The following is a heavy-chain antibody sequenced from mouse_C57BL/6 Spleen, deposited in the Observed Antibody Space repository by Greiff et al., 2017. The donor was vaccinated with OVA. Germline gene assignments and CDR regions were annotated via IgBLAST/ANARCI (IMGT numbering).Heavy chain of an antibody. D-gene: IGHD1-1*01. CDR1: GFTFSNYW. J-gene: IGHJ4*01. Sequence: EVKLVESGGGLVQPGGSMKLSCVASGFTFSNYWMNWVRQSPEKGLEWVAQIRLKSDNYATHYAESVKGRFTISRDDSKSSVYLQMNNLRAEDTGIYYCTGVLLPYYAMDYWGQGTSVTVSS. V-gene: IGHV6-3*01. CDR2: IRLKSDNYAT. CDR3: TGVLLPYYAMDY.